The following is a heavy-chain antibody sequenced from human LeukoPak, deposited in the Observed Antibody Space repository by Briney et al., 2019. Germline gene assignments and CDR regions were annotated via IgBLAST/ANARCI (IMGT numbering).Heavy chain of an antibody. V-gene: IGHV2-70*01. Sequence: RESGPTLVNPTQTLTLTCTFSGFSLSTGGMCVSWIRQPPGKALEWLALIDWDDDKYYSTSLKTRLTISKDTSKNQVVLTMTNMDPVDTATYYCARLQYSSSSYYFDYWGQGTLVTVSS. D-gene: IGHD6-13*01. CDR2: IDWDDDK. CDR3: ARLQYSSSSYYFDY. J-gene: IGHJ4*02. CDR1: GFSLSTGGMC.